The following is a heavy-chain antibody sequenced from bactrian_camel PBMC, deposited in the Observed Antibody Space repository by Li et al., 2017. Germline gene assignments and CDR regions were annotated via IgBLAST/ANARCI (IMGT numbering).Heavy chain of an antibody. D-gene: IGHD2*01. CDR3: ARDGGGYSAHY. CDR1: GFTFSIYP. J-gene: IGHJ4*01. CDR2: IKRDGSST. Sequence: VQLVESGGGVVQPGGSLTLSCAASGFTFSIYPMSWVRQAPGKGLEWVSAIKRDGSSTYYADSVKGRFTISRDNAKNTVYLQMNSLKPEDAAVYYCARDGGGYSAHYWGQGTQVTVS. V-gene: IGHV3S40*01.